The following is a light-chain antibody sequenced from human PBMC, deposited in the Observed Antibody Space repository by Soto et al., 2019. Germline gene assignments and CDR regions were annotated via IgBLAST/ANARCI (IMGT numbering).Light chain of an antibody. J-gene: IGLJ7*01. V-gene: IGLV1-44*01. CDR1: RSNIAGNT. Sequence: QSVLTQPPSLSGTPGQRVTISCSGSRSNIAGNTVHWYQHLPGTAPKLLIYINDHRPSGVPGRFSASTSGTSASLAISGLQSDDEADYYCATWDDDLNAAVFGGGTQLTVL. CDR3: ATWDDDLNAAV. CDR2: IND.